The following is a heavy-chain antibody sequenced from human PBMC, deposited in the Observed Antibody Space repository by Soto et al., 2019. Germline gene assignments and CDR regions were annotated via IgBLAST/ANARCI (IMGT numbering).Heavy chain of an antibody. Sequence: SGTPSLTCPVLCCSIRSVYWSWIRQPPGKGLEWIGYIYYSGSTNYNPSLKSRVTISVDTSKNQFSLKLSSVTAADTAVYYCARDQGSGWFDYWGQGTLVTVSS. CDR3: ARDQGSGWFDY. D-gene: IGHD6-19*01. V-gene: IGHV4-59*01. J-gene: IGHJ4*02. CDR2: IYYSGST. CDR1: CCSIRSVY.